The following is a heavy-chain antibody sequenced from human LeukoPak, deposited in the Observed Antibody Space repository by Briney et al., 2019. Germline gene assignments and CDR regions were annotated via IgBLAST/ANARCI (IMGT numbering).Heavy chain of an antibody. CDR1: GYTFTGYY. J-gene: IGHJ6*03. CDR3: ARRSASWSGSSWFNRYYYYYMDV. V-gene: IGHV1-2*02. CDR2: INPNSGGT. Sequence: GASVKVSCKASGYTFTGYYMHWVRQAPGQGLEWMGWINPNSGGTNYAQKFQGRVTMTRDTSISTAYMELSRLRSDDTAVYYCARRSASWSGSSWFNRYYYYYMDVWGKGTTVTVSS. D-gene: IGHD6-13*01.